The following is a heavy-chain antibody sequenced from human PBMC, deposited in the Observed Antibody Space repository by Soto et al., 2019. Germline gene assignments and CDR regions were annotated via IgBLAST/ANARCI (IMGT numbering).Heavy chain of an antibody. CDR2: FDPEDGET. Sequence: GASVKVSCKVSGYTLTELSMHWVRQAPGKGLEWMGGFDPEDGETIYAQKFQGRVTMTEGTSTDTAYMELSSLRSEDTAVYYCATEINYDSSGYDGLDYWGQGTLVTVSS. D-gene: IGHD3-22*01. V-gene: IGHV1-24*01. CDR1: GYTLTELS. J-gene: IGHJ4*02. CDR3: ATEINYDSSGYDGLDY.